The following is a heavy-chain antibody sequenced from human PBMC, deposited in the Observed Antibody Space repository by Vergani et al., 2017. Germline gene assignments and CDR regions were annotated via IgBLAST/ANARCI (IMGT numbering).Heavy chain of an antibody. J-gene: IGHJ2*01. CDR3: ARDHGRGWGYFDL. CDR2: IYYSGST. D-gene: IGHD1-26*01. CDR1: GGSIRSYY. V-gene: IGHV4-59*01. Sequence: QVQLQESGPGLVKPSETLSLTCTVSGGSIRSYYWSWIRQPPGKGLEWIGYIYYSGSTNSNPSLKSPVTISVDTPKNQFSLKLSSVTAPDTAVYYCARDHGRGWGYFDLWGRGTLVTVSA.